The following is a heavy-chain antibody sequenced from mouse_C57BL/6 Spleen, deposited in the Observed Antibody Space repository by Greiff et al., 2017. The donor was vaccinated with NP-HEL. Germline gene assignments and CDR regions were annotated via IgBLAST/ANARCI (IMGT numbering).Heavy chain of an antibody. CDR1: GFTFSDYY. V-gene: IGHV5-12*01. J-gene: IGHJ4*01. Sequence: EVHLVESGGGLVQPGGSLKLSCAASGFTFSDYYMYWVRQTPEKRLEWVAYISNGGGSTYYPDTVKGRCTISRDNAKNTLYLQMSRLKSEDTAMYYCARQDSNYGDYYAMDYWSQGTSVTVSS. CDR2: ISNGGGST. CDR3: ARQDSNYGDYYAMDY. D-gene: IGHD2-5*01.